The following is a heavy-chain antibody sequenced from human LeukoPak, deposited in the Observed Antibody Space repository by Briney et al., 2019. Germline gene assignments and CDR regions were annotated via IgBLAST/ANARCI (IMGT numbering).Heavy chain of an antibody. CDR1: GFTFSSYT. CDR2: ISSSSNI. CDR3: ARARTTVTTWVAFDI. D-gene: IGHD4-17*01. V-gene: IGHV3-21*04. Sequence: GGSPRLSCAASGFTFSSYTMNWVRQAPGKGLEWVSSISSSSNINYSDSVKGRFTISRDNAKNSLYLQMNSLRAEDTALYHCARARTTVTTWVAFDIWGQGTMVTVSS. J-gene: IGHJ3*02.